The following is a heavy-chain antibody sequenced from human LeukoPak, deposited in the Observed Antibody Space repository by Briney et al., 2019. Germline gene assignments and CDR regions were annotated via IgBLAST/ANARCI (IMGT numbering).Heavy chain of an antibody. CDR3: ARSLWFGELPLTDY. Sequence: ASVTVSCKASGYTFTSYGISWVRQAPGQGLEWMGWISAYNGNTNYAQKLQGRVTMTTDTSTSTAYMELRSLRSDDTAVYYCARSLWFGELPLTDYWGQGTLVTVSS. CDR2: ISAYNGNT. V-gene: IGHV1-18*01. J-gene: IGHJ4*02. D-gene: IGHD3-10*01. CDR1: GYTFTSYG.